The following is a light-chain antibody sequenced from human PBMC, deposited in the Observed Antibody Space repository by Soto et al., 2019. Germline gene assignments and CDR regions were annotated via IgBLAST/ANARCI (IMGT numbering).Light chain of an antibody. V-gene: IGLV1-51*02. CDR1: SSNTGNNY. CDR2: END. Sequence: QSALTQPLSVSAAPGQKVTISCSGSSSNTGNNYVSWYQQLPGTAPKLLIYENDKRPSGIPDRFSGSKSGTSATLGITGLQTGDEADYYCATWDSSLTAGLFGTGRKDTAL. CDR3: ATWDSSLTAGL. J-gene: IGLJ1*01.